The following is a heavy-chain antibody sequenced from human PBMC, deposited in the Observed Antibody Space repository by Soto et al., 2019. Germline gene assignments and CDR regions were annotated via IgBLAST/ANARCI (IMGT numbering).Heavy chain of an antibody. D-gene: IGHD1-7*01. V-gene: IGHV4-4*02. CDR3: ASRDPGTSVDY. J-gene: IGHJ4*02. CDR1: RGSISSGTNY. CDR2: IYRTGST. Sequence: SETLSLTCTVSRGSISSGTNYWTWVRQPPGQGLEWIGEIYRTGSTNYNPSLKSRVTISLDKSENQFSLKVTSLTAADTAVYYCASRDPGTSVDYWGQGTLVTVS.